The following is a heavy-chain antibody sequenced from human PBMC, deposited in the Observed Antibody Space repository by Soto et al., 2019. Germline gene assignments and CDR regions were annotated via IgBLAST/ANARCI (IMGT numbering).Heavy chain of an antibody. J-gene: IGHJ6*02. CDR2: IYYSGST. V-gene: IGHV4-31*03. CDR1: GGSISSGGYY. Sequence: QVQLQESGPGLVRPSQTLSLTCTVSGGSISSGGYYWSWIRQHPGKGLEWIGYIYYSGSTYYNPSLKSRVTISVDTSKNQFSLKLSSVTAADAAVYYCARGGRRSPAMDVWGQGTTVTVSS. CDR3: ARGGRRSPAMDV.